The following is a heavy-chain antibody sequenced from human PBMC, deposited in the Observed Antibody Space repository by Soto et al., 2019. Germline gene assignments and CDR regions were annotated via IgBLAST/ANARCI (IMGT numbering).Heavy chain of an antibody. CDR2: IYFSGST. Sequence: QVQLQESGPGLVKPSQTLSLTCVVSGGSISNGGYYWSWIRQHPGKGLEWIGAIYFSGSTYYNPYIKSRVTISVATPKNQFALKLSSVTAADTAVYYCARDSHSQQPNHRWGGGYMDVLGKGTTVTVSS. J-gene: IGHJ6*03. V-gene: IGHV4-31*11. D-gene: IGHD6-13*01. CDR3: ARDSHSQQPNHRWGGGYMDV. CDR1: GGSISNGGYY.